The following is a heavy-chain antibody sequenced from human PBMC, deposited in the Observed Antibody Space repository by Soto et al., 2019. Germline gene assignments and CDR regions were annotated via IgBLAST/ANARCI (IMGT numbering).Heavy chain of an antibody. Sequence: VGSLRLSCASSGFTFSDYYMSCVRQAPGKWLEWLSYISQTSTYTAYADPVRGRFTISRDNAKNSLYLQMNSLRVEDTAVYYCTTAERGKTGTRIWGQATLVIVS. D-gene: IGHD1-1*01. CDR1: GFTFSDYY. V-gene: IGHV3-11*06. CDR2: ISQTSTYT. CDR3: TTAERGKTGTRI. J-gene: IGHJ4*02.